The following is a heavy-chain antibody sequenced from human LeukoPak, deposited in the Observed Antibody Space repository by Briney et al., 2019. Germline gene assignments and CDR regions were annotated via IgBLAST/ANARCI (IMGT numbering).Heavy chain of an antibody. D-gene: IGHD2-15*01. CDR2: IKQDGSEK. J-gene: IGHJ6*03. CDR3: AKGVGGYCSGGSCYYRYHYLDV. V-gene: IGHV3-7*01. Sequence: PGGSLRLSCSCAASAFTFSNAWMSWVRQAPGKGLEWVANIKQDGSEKYYVDSVKGRSTISRDNAKNSLYLQMNSLRAEDTAVYYCAKGVGGYCSGGSCYYRYHYLDVWGKGTTGTISS. CDR1: AFTFSNAW.